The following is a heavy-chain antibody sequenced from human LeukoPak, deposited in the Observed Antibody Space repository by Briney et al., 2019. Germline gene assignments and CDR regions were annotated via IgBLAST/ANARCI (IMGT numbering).Heavy chain of an antibody. D-gene: IGHD1-26*01. CDR2: VNADGGNT. J-gene: IGHJ4*02. V-gene: IGHV3-23*01. CDR3: TKRVKYGGTWDHFAD. Sequence: GGSQRLSCAASGFTFDNYRMSWVRQAPGKGLEWVSTVNADGGNTYYADSVKGRFTISRDNSKSTLILQMNSLRVEDTALYYCTKRVKYGGTWDHFADWGQGTLVTVSS. CDR1: GFTFDNYR.